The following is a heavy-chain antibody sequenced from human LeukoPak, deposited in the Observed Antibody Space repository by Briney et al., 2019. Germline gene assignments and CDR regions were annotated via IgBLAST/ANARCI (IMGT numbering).Heavy chain of an antibody. CDR1: GFTFSSYG. V-gene: IGHV3-30*03. CDR2: ISYDGSNK. Sequence: GGSLRLSCAASGFTFSSYGMHWVRQAPGKGLEWVAVISYDGSNKYYADSVKGRFTISRDNAKNSLYLQMNSLRAEDTAVYYCARGHSYGQDYWGQGTLVTVSS. CDR3: ARGHSYGQDY. J-gene: IGHJ4*02. D-gene: IGHD5-18*01.